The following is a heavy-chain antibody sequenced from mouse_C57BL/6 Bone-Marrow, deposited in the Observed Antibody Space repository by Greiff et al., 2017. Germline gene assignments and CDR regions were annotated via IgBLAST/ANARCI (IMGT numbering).Heavy chain of an antibody. Sequence: QVQLKQSGPGLVQPSQSLSITCTVSGFSLTSYGVHWVRQSPGKGLEWLGVIWSGGSTDYNAAFISSLSISKDNYKSQVFFKMNSLQADDTAIYYCARGGYSFAYWGQGTLVTVSA. V-gene: IGHV2-2*01. CDR3: ARGGYSFAY. CDR1: GFSLTSYG. J-gene: IGHJ3*01. CDR2: IWSGGST. D-gene: IGHD2-3*01.